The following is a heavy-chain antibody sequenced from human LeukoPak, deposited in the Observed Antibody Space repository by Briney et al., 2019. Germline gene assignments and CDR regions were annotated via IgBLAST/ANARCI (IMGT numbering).Heavy chain of an antibody. J-gene: IGHJ5*02. Sequence: SETLSLTCTVSGGSISSSSYYWGWIRQPPGKGLGWIGSIYYSGSTYYNPSLKSRVTISVDTSKNQFSLKLSPVTAADTAVYYCARRDVAARRGWFDPWGQGTLVTVSS. CDR2: IYYSGST. CDR3: ARRDVAARRGWFDP. D-gene: IGHD6-6*01. CDR1: GGSISSSSYY. V-gene: IGHV4-39*01.